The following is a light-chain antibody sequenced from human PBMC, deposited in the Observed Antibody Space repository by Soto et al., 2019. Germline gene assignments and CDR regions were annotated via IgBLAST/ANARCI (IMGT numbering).Light chain of an antibody. CDR2: DAS. Sequence: EIVSSQSPATLSLSPGAGSPLSRIASQSVSSYSAWYQQKPGQALRLLIYDASNRATGIPARFSGSGSGTDFTLTISSLEPEDFAVYYCQQRSNWPITVGKGTRLEIK. V-gene: IGKV3-11*01. CDR3: QQRSNWPIT. J-gene: IGKJ5*01. CDR1: QSVSSY.